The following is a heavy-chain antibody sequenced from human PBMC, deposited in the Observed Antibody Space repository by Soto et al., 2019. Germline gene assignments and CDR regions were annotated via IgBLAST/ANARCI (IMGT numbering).Heavy chain of an antibody. Sequence: GGSLKISCKGSGNIFAKSWIGWVRQISGKGLEWMGIIYPGDSDTRYSPSFQGQVTISADKSIITAYLQWSSLKASDTAIYYCARRTNDFNDGFDIWGQGTMVTVSS. CDR1: GNIFAKSW. V-gene: IGHV5-51*01. CDR3: ARRTNDFNDGFDI. D-gene: IGHD1-1*01. CDR2: IYPGDSDT. J-gene: IGHJ3*02.